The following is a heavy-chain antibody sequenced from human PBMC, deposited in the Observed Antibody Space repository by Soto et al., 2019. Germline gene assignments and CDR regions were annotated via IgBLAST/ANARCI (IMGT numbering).Heavy chain of an antibody. CDR1: GFSFSSYG. V-gene: IGHV3-33*01. J-gene: IGHJ4*01. D-gene: IGHD1-1*01. CDR3: ARDDEYDDSELDY. CDR2: IVNHGGWK. Sequence: QVQLVESGGGVVQPGTSLRLSCAASGFSFSSYGMHWVRQAPGKGLEWVAVIVNHGGWKDYADSVRGRFTIARDNSRDYLLLEMNSLRVDDTAIYSCARDDEYDDSELDYGGDGSLVTVSP.